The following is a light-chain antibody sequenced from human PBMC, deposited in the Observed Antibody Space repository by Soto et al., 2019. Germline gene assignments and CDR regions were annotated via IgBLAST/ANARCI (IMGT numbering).Light chain of an antibody. CDR1: QSISDS. Sequence: DIQMTQSPSTLSASVGDRVTITCRASQSISDSLAWYQQKPGKAPKLLIYEASSLKSGVPSRFSGSRCGTDYALTISSLQTDDFASCYCRPYNGYWTFGQGTKVEIK. CDR2: EAS. CDR3: RPYNGYWT. V-gene: IGKV1-5*03. J-gene: IGKJ1*01.